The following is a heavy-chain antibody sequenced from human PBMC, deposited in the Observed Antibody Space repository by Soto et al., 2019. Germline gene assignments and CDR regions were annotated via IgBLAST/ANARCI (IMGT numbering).Heavy chain of an antibody. CDR2: IYYSGST. D-gene: IGHD6-13*01. Sequence: QLQLQESGPGLVKPSETLSLTCTVSGDSISSSSYYWGWVRQPPGKGLEWIGSIYYSGSTFYNPSLKSRVTLSVDTSKNQFSLKLTSVTAADTAVYYCTGERYASSWDGGQGTLVTVSS. J-gene: IGHJ4*02. CDR1: GDSISSSSYY. V-gene: IGHV4-39*02. CDR3: TGERYASSWD.